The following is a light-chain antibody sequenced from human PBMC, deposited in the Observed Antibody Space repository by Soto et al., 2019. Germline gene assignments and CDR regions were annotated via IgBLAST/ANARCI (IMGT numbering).Light chain of an antibody. V-gene: IGKV1-39*01. CDR3: QQNYRATPWT. Sequence: DIQMTQSPSSLSASVGDRITITCRASQSISRYLNWYQHKPGKAPKLLINAASSLERGVPSRFSGGGSGTDFTLNISRLQHDDFATYYCQQNYRATPWTFGQGTKVEVK. CDR2: AAS. CDR1: QSISRY. J-gene: IGKJ1*01.